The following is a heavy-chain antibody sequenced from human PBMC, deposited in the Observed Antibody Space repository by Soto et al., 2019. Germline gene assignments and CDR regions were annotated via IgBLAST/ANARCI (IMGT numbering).Heavy chain of an antibody. CDR3: ARDQVPNASRLGDAFDI. J-gene: IGHJ3*02. CDR2: INPSGGST. CDR1: GYTFTSHY. V-gene: IGHV1-46*01. Sequence: QVQLVQSGAEVRKPGASVKVSCKASGYTFTSHYIHWVRQAPGRGLEWMGVINPSGGSTSYADKFLGRVTMTMDKSTSTVYMDLSSLRSGDAALYYCARDQVPNASRLGDAFDIWGQGTMVTVSS. D-gene: IGHD6-6*01.